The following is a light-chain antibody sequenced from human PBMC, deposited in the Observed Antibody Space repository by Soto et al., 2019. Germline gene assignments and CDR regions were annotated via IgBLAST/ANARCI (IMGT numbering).Light chain of an antibody. CDR2: DVS. Sequence: QSALTQPASVSGSPGQSITISCTGTSSDVGGYNYVSWYQQHPGKAPKLMIYDVSNRPSGVSNRFSGSKSGNTASLTISGLQAEDEADYYCSSYTSSSPWVFGTGTKVPVL. V-gene: IGLV2-14*01. CDR3: SSYTSSSPWV. J-gene: IGLJ1*01. CDR1: SSDVGGYNY.